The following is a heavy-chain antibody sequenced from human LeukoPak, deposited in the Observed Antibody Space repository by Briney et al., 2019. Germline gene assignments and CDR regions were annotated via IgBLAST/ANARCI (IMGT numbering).Heavy chain of an antibody. Sequence: PGGSLRLSCAASGFTFSSYAMSWVRQAPGKGLEWVSAISGSGGSTYYADSVKGRFTISRDNSKNTLYLQMNSLRAEDTAVYYCANPSVGLPYYYDSSGYWGAFDIWGQGTMVTVSS. D-gene: IGHD3-22*01. CDR1: GFTFSSYA. V-gene: IGHV3-23*01. CDR3: ANPSVGLPYYYDSSGYWGAFDI. J-gene: IGHJ3*02. CDR2: ISGSGGST.